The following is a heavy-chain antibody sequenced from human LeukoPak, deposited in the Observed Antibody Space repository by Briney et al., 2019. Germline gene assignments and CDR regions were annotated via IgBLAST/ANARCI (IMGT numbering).Heavy chain of an antibody. Sequence: GGSLRLSCAASGLTFSSCAMHWVRQAPGKGLEWVAVISYDGGNEYYADSVKGRFTISRDNSKNTLYLQMNSLRAEDTAVYYCARGLYSGTYYSPIDYWGQGTLVTVSS. V-gene: IGHV3-30-3*01. CDR2: ISYDGGNE. CDR3: ARGLYSGTYYSPIDY. CDR1: GLTFSSCA. J-gene: IGHJ4*02. D-gene: IGHD3-10*02.